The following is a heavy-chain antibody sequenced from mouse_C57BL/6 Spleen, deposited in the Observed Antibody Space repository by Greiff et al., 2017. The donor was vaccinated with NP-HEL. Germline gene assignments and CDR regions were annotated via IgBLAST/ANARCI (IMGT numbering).Heavy chain of an antibody. CDR2: ISDGGSYT. CDR3: ARGIYDGYRGAMDY. V-gene: IGHV5-4*01. CDR1: GFTFSSYA. Sequence: EVHLVESGGGLVKPGGSLKLSCAASGFTFSSYAMSWVRQTPEKRLEWVATISDGGSYTYYPDNVKGRFTISRDNAKNNLYLQMSHLKSEDTAMYYCARGIYDGYRGAMDYWGQRTSVTVSS. D-gene: IGHD2-3*01. J-gene: IGHJ4*01.